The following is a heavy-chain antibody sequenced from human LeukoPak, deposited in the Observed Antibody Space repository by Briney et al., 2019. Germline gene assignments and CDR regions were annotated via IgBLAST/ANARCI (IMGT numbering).Heavy chain of an antibody. V-gene: IGHV3-23*01. CDR1: EFTFSSYG. CDR3: AKEGPGSSWSYYFDY. Sequence: GGTLRLSCAASEFTFSSYGMSWVRQAPGKGLEWVSAISGSGGSTYYADSVKGRFTISRDNSKNTLYLQMNCLRAEDTAVYYCAKEGPGSSWSYYFDYWGQGTLVTVSS. D-gene: IGHD6-13*01. CDR2: ISGSGGST. J-gene: IGHJ4*02.